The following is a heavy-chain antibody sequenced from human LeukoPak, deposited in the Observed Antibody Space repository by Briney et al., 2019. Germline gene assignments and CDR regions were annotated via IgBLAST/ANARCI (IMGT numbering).Heavy chain of an antibody. CDR3: AKETSRIGGSMASFDY. CDR1: GFIFSSYA. D-gene: IGHD1-26*01. V-gene: IGHV3-23*01. J-gene: IGHJ4*02. Sequence: GGSLRLSCAASGFIFSSYAMSWVRQAPGKGLDWVSTISNSDGSTYYADSVKGRFSISRDNAENTLYLQMNSLRADDTAVYYCAKETSRIGGSMASFDYWGQGTLVTVSS. CDR2: ISNSDGST.